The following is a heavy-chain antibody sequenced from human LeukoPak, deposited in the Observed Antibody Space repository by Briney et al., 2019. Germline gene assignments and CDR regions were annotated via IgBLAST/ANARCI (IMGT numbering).Heavy chain of an antibody. Sequence: ASVKVSCKASGYTFTSYYMHWVRQAPGQGLEWMGIINPSGSTSYAQKFQGRVTMTRDTSTSTAYMELSSLRSEDTAVYYCARDNYDYGDFDYWGQGTLVTVSS. V-gene: IGHV1-46*01. D-gene: IGHD4-17*01. CDR1: GYTFTSYY. CDR2: INPSGST. J-gene: IGHJ4*02. CDR3: ARDNYDYGDFDY.